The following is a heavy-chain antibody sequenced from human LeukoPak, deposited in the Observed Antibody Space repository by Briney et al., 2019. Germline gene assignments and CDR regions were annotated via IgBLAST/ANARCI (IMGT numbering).Heavy chain of an antibody. CDR3: AIDFGYCASTTCHLDY. V-gene: IGHV3-23*01. CDR1: GFTFSSCA. CDR2: ISGSGGST. D-gene: IGHD2-2*03. Sequence: PGGSLRLSCAASGFTFSSCAMSWVRQAPGKGLEWVSGISGSGGSTFYADSVKGRFTISRDNSKNTLYLQMNSLRAEDTAVYFCAIDFGYCASTTCHLDYWGQGTLVTVSS. J-gene: IGHJ4*02.